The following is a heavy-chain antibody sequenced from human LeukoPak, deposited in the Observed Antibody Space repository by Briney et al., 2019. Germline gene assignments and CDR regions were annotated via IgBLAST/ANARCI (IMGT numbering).Heavy chain of an antibody. CDR1: GFTFSSYA. Sequence: GGSLRLSCAASGFTFSSYAMHWVRQAPGKGLEWVAVISYDGSNKYYADSVKGRFTISRDNSKNTLYLQMNSLRAEDTAVYYCAREESGSDWGIDYWGQGTLVTVSS. CDR2: ISYDGSNK. D-gene: IGHD7-27*01. J-gene: IGHJ4*02. V-gene: IGHV3-30-3*01. CDR3: AREESGSDWGIDY.